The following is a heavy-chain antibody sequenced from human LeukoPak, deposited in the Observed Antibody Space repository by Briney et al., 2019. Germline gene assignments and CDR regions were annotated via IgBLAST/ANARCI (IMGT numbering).Heavy chain of an antibody. CDR3: ARGGRHTGSFGY. D-gene: IGHD3-10*01. Sequence: PSETLSLTCAVYVGSSVGTTCGGIGNPPGKGREGIGEINHSGSTNYNPSLKSRVTISVDTSKNQFSLKLSSVTAADTAVYYCARGGRHTGSFGYWGQGTLVTVSS. CDR1: VGSSVGTT. CDR2: INHSGST. J-gene: IGHJ4*02. V-gene: IGHV4-34*01.